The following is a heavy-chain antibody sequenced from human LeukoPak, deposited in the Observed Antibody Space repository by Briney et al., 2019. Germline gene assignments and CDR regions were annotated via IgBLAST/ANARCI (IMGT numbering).Heavy chain of an antibody. Sequence: ASVKVSCKTSGYTFTAYYIHWVRQAPGQGLEWMGWINPNSGGTNYAQKFQGRVTMTRDTSISTAYMELSRLRSDDTAVYYCARGLSYYYDSSGYSSDYWGQGTLVTVSS. CDR2: INPNSGGT. CDR3: ARGLSYYYDSSGYSSDY. D-gene: IGHD3-22*01. J-gene: IGHJ4*02. V-gene: IGHV1-2*02. CDR1: GYTFTAYY.